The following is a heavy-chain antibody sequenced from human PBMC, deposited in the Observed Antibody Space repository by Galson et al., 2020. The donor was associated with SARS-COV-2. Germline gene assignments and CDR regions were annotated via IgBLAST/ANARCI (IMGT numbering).Heavy chain of an antibody. D-gene: IGHD2-8*01. J-gene: IGHJ3*01. V-gene: IGHV5-51*01. CDR2: IYPGDSDT. CDR1: GYSFTNYW. CDR3: ATFSMRTFDL. Sequence: GESLKISCEGSGYSFTNYWIGWVRQMPGKGLEWMGIIYPGDSDTRYSPSFQGQVTMSVDKSISTAYLQWSSLKASDTAMYYCATFSMRTFDLWGQGTMVTVSS.